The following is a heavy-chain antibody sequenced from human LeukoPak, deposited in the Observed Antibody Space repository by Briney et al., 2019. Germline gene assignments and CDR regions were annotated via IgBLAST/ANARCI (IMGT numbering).Heavy chain of an antibody. Sequence: SETLSLTCAVYGGSFSGYYWSWIRQPPGKGLEWIGEINHSGSTNYNPSLKSRVTISVDTSKNQFSLKLSSVTAADTAVYYCARGQRKYYGSGSYYVYWGQGTLVTVSS. D-gene: IGHD3-10*01. V-gene: IGHV4-34*01. J-gene: IGHJ4*02. CDR2: INHSGST. CDR1: GGSFSGYY. CDR3: ARGQRKYYGSGSYYVY.